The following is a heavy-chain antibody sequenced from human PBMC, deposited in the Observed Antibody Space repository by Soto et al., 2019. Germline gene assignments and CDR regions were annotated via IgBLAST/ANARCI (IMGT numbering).Heavy chain of an antibody. J-gene: IGHJ4*02. V-gene: IGHV4-4*02. CDR3: ARAHYGSGSYYNDY. CDR1: GGSISSSNW. D-gene: IGHD3-10*01. CDR2: IYHSGST. Sequence: PWETLSLTCAVSGGSISSSNWWSWVRQPPGKGLEWIGEIYHSGSTNYNPSLKSRVTISVGKSKNQFSLKLSSVTAADTAVYYCARAHYGSGSYYNDYWGQGTLVTVSS.